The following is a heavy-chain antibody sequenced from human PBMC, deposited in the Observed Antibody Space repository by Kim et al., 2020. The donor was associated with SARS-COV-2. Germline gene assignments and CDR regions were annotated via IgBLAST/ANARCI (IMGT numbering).Heavy chain of an antibody. CDR3: ARSYYDILTGHNWFDP. Sequence: SLKSHVTISVDTSENQFSLKLTSVTAADTAVYYCARSYYDILTGHNWFDPWGHGTLVVVSS. D-gene: IGHD3-9*01. V-gene: IGHV4-39*01. J-gene: IGHJ5*02.